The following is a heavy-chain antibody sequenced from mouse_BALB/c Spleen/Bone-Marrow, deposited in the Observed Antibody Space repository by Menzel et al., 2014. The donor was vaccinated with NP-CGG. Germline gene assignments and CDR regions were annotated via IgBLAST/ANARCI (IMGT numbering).Heavy chain of an antibody. CDR3: VRGPWFAY. CDR1: GYTFTDYV. Sequence: VKLMESGPELVKPGASVKMSCKASGYTFTDYVINWVNRRTGQGLEWIGEIYPGSGSSYYNEKFKGKATLTADKSSNTAYMQLSSLTSEDSAVYFCVRGPWFAYWGQVTLVTVSA. J-gene: IGHJ3*01. CDR2: IYPGSGSS. V-gene: IGHV1-77*01.